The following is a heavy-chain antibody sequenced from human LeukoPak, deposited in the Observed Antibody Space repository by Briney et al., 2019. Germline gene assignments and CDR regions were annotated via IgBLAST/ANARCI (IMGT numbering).Heavy chain of an antibody. J-gene: IGHJ4*02. CDR2: MNQDGSER. CDR3: ARDKGYSQFDY. Sequence: PGGSLRLSCAASGFTFSTYWMSWVRQAPGKGLEWVANMNQDGSERNFVDSVKGRFTISRDNAKNSLFLRMNSLRAEDTAVYYCARDKGYSQFDYWGQGTLVTVSS. CDR1: GFTFSTYW. D-gene: IGHD5-18*01. V-gene: IGHV3-7*01.